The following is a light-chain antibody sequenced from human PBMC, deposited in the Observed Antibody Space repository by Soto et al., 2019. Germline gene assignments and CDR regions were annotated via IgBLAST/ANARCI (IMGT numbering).Light chain of an antibody. CDR3: SSYTSSSTYV. CDR1: SSDVGGSNG. Sequence: SALPQPPSVSVSPGQSVAISCTGTSSDVGGSNGVSWYQQPPGTAPKLMIYDVSNRPSGVPDRFSGSKSGNTASLTISGLQAEDEGDYYCSSYTSSSTYVFGTGTKVTVL. CDR2: DVS. V-gene: IGLV2-18*02. J-gene: IGLJ1*01.